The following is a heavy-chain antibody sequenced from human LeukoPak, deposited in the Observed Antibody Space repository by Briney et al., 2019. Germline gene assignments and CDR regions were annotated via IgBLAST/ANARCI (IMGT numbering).Heavy chain of an antibody. CDR3: ARGRGPTRTVYYYYYYMDV. D-gene: IGHD3/OR15-3a*01. CDR2: IFYSGST. CDR1: GGSISTSSYY. V-gene: IGHV4-39*07. J-gene: IGHJ6*03. Sequence: SETLSLTCTVSGGSISTSSYYWGWVRQPPGKGLEWIGNIFYSGSTYYSPSLKSRVTISLDTSRNQFSLKLSSVTAADTAVYYCARGRGPTRTVYYYYYYMDVWGKGTTVTVSS.